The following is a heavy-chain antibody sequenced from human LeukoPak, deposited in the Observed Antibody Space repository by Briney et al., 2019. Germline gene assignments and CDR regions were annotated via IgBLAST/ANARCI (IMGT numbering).Heavy chain of an antibody. CDR2: IYYSVST. CDR3: ARAPGMDV. CDR1: GGSISSYY. J-gene: IGHJ6*02. Sequence: PSETLSLTCTVSGGSISSYYWSWIRQPPGKGLEWIGYIYYSVSTNYNPSLKSRVTISVDTSKNQFSLKLSSVTAADTAVYYCARAPGMDVWGQGTTVTVSS. V-gene: IGHV4-59*01.